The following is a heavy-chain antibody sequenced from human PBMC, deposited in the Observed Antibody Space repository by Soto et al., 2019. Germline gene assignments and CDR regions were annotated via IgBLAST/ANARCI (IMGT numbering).Heavy chain of an antibody. D-gene: IGHD3-16*01. CDR1: GFTVSSNY. CDR3: AQRNYDYIWGSYRDY. Sequence: GGSLRLSCAASGFTVSSNYMSWVRQAPGKGLEWVSVIYSGGSTYYADTVKGRFTISRDNSKNTLYLEMNSLRAEDTAVYYCAQRNYDYIWGSYRDYWGQGTLVTVSS. V-gene: IGHV3-66*01. J-gene: IGHJ4*02. CDR2: IYSGGST.